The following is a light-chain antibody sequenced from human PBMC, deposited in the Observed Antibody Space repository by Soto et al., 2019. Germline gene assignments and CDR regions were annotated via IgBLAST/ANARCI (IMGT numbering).Light chain of an antibody. CDR2: DTS. V-gene: IGKV3D-20*01. CDR1: QRVSSVF. J-gene: IGKJ1*01. Sequence: EIWLTQSPATLSLSPGERATLYCRASQRVSSVFLACYQQKPCLAPRLILYDTSFRATGIPDWFSGSGSGPEFTITISRLAPEYFAVYCCQQYGTPPSFGQGTKVDIK. CDR3: QQYGTPPS.